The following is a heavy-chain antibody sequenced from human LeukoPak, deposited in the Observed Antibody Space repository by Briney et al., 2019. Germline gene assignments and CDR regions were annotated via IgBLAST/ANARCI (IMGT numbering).Heavy chain of an antibody. J-gene: IGHJ6*04. CDR1: GFTFSSYV. D-gene: IGHD3-10*02. V-gene: IGHV3-23*01. CDR3: AELGITMIGGV. CDR2: ISGSGGST. Sequence: GGPLRLSCAASGFTFSSYVMNWVRQAPGKGLEWVSAISGSGGSTYYADSVKGRFTISRDNAKNSLYLQMNSLRAEDTAVYYCAELGITMIGGVWGKGTTVTISS.